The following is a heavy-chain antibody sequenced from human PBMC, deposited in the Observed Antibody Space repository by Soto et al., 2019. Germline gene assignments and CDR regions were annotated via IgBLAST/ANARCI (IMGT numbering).Heavy chain of an antibody. V-gene: IGHV4-34*01. CDR2: INHSGST. J-gene: IGHJ4*02. CDR3: ARHSPGGGYSYGIDY. D-gene: IGHD5-18*01. CDR1: GGSFSGYY. Sequence: SETLSLTCAVYGGSFSGYYWSWIRQPPGKGLEWIGEINHSGSTNYNPSLKSRVTISVDTSKNQFSLKLSSVTAADTAVYYCARHSPGGGYSYGIDYWGQGTLVTVSS.